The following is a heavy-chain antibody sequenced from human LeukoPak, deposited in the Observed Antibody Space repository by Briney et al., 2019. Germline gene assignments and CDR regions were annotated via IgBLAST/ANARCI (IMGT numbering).Heavy chain of an antibody. D-gene: IGHD6-19*01. J-gene: IGHJ4*02. CDR1: GFTFSSYA. CDR2: ISGSGGST. CDR3: AKGPVSSGCPFDY. V-gene: IGHV3-23*01. Sequence: GGSLRLSCAGSGFTFSSYAMSWVRQAPGKGLEWVSAISGSGGSTYYADSVKGRFTISRDNSKNTLYLQMNRLRTGVTAVYYCAKGPVSSGCPFDYWGQGTLVTVSS.